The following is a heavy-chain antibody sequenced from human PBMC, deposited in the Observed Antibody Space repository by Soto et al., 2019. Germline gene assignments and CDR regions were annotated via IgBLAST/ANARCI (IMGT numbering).Heavy chain of an antibody. Sequence: SETLSLTCAVYGGSFSGYSWSWIRQPPGKGLEWMGEINHRGSTNYNPSIKSRVTISVNTSKNQFTLKLSSVTAADTAVYYCARVEAGAGTADYWGQGALVTVSS. J-gene: IGHJ4*02. CDR3: ARVEAGAGTADY. V-gene: IGHV4-34*01. CDR1: GGSFSGYS. D-gene: IGHD6-19*01. CDR2: INHRGST.